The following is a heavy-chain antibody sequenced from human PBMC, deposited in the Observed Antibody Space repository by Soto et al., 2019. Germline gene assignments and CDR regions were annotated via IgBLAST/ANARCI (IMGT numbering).Heavy chain of an antibody. CDR1: GFTFSSYA. V-gene: IGHV3-23*01. Sequence: GGSLRLSCAASGFTFSSYAMSWVRQAPGKGLEWVSAISGSGGSTYYADSVKGRFTISRDNSKNTLYLQMNSLRAEDTAVYYCAKVQGTYGDYSYAFDIWGQGTMVTVSS. D-gene: IGHD4-17*01. J-gene: IGHJ3*02. CDR2: ISGSGGST. CDR3: AKVQGTYGDYSYAFDI.